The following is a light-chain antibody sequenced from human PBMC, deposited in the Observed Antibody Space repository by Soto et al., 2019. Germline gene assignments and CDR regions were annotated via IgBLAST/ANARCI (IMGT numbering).Light chain of an antibody. CDR1: SSDVGGYNY. CDR2: EVS. J-gene: IGLJ2*01. Sequence: QSALTQPPSASGSPGQSVTISCTGTSSDVGGYNYVSWYQQHPGKAPKLMIYEVSKRPSGVPDRFSGSKSGNTASLTVSGLRAKDGADYYSSSYAGRNNLVFGGGTK. CDR3: SSYAGRNNLV. V-gene: IGLV2-8*01.